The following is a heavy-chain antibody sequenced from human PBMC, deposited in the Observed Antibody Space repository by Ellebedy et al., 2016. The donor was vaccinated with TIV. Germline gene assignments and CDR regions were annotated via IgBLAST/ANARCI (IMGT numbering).Heavy chain of an antibody. J-gene: IGHJ4*02. CDR1: GFAFSNYL. CDR3: ARGDFWSGFHIDF. CDR2: INGDGSST. V-gene: IGHV3-74*01. Sequence: GESLKISCAASGFAFSNYLMHWVRQVPGKGLVWVSRINGDGSSTNYADYVKGRFTISRDNAKNTLYLQMNSLRAEDTAVYYCARGDFWSGFHIDFWGQGTLVTVSS. D-gene: IGHD3-3*01.